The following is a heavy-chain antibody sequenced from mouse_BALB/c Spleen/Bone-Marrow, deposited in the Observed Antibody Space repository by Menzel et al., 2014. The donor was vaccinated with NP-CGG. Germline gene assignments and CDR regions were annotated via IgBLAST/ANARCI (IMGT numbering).Heavy chain of an antibody. CDR1: GYTFTDYA. V-gene: IGHV1S137*01. CDR2: ISGYYGDA. J-gene: IGHJ4*01. CDR3: ARSGKVRNAMDY. D-gene: IGHD2-14*01. Sequence: VKLMESGAELVRPGVSVKISCKGSGYTFTDYAIHWVKQSHAKSLEWIGLISGYYGDAIYNQKFKGKATMTVDKSSSTVYMDLARPTSEDSAIYYCARSGKVRNAMDYWGQGTSVTVSS.